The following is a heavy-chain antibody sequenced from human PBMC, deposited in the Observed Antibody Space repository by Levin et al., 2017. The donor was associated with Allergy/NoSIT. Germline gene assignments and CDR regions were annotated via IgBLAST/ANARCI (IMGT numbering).Heavy chain of an antibody. Sequence: LSLTCAASGFTFSGYDMHWVRQATGEGLQWVSGIDTAGNAYYPDSVTGRFTMSRDNAKDSLYLQMSSLRAGDTAVYYCARAAAGTHYFDYWGQGTLVTVSS. D-gene: IGHD6-13*01. J-gene: IGHJ4*02. CDR3: ARAAAGTHYFDY. CDR2: IDTAGNA. CDR1: GFTFSGYD. V-gene: IGHV3-13*01.